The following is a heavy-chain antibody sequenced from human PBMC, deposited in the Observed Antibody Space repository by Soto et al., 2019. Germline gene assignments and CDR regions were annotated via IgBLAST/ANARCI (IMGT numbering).Heavy chain of an antibody. Sequence: PGGSLRLSYAASGLSFSRYGMHWVRKAPGKGLEWVAVISYDGSNKYYADSVKGRFTISRDNSKNTLYLQMNSLRAEDTAVYYCAKGGDGYPTLDYWGQGTLVTVSS. V-gene: IGHV3-30*18. CDR2: ISYDGSNK. CDR3: AKGGDGYPTLDY. J-gene: IGHJ4*02. CDR1: GLSFSRYG. D-gene: IGHD5-12*01.